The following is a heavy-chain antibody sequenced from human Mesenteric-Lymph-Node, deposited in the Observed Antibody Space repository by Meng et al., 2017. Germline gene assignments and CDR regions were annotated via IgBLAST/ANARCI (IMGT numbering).Heavy chain of an antibody. CDR1: GGSISSSSYY. D-gene: IGHD3-22*01. CDR3: AREERSGSYRFFDA. J-gene: IGHJ5*02. CDR2: IYYSGST. Sequence: GSLRLSCTVSGGSISSSSYYWGWIRQPPGKGLEWIGSIYYSGSTYYNPSLKSRVTISVDKSINQFSLKVNFVTAADTGMYYCAREERSGSYRFFDAWGQGVLVTVSS. V-gene: IGHV4-39*07.